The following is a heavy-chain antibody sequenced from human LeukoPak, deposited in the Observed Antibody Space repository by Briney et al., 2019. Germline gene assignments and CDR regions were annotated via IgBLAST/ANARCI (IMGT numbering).Heavy chain of an antibody. CDR2: ISSSSSTI. V-gene: IGHV3-11*04. D-gene: IGHD3-10*01. J-gene: IGHJ3*02. CDR1: GFTFSDYF. Sequence: GGSLRLSCVASGFTFSDYFMSWVRQAPGKGLEWVSYISSSSSTIYYADSVKGRFTISRDNAKNSLYLQMNSLRAEDTAVYYCARDRGGVGTMVRGVLPDAFDIWGQGTMVTVSS. CDR3: ARDRGGVGTMVRGVLPDAFDI.